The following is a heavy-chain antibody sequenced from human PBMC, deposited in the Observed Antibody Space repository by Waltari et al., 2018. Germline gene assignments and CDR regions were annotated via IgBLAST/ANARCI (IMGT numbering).Heavy chain of an antibody. D-gene: IGHD3-3*01. V-gene: IGHV1-18*01. Sequence: QVQLVQSGAEVKKPGASVKVACRASGYNFNTSGLTWVRQAPGQGLEWMGWISPYNDDTKYSKNFQGRISMTTDLTTRTAYMELRRLRADDTAVYYCARDFWSKTSGRELSLMDVWGKGTTVTVSS. J-gene: IGHJ6*03. CDR1: GYNFNTSG. CDR2: ISPYNDDT. CDR3: ARDFWSKTSGRELSLMDV.